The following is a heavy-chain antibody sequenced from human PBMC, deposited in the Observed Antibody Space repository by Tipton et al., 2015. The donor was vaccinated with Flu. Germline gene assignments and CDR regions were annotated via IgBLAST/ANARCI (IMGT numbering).Heavy chain of an antibody. CDR1: GFSLSDYG. CDR2: AWSDGKNE. V-gene: IGHV3-33*01. CDR3: ARDPRDGSGSYGGDY. D-gene: IGHD3-3*01. Sequence: QLVQSGGGVVQPGKSLRLSCVVSGFSLSDYGIHWVRQAPGKGLEWVAGAWSDGKNEKVLESLKGRFAVSRGTARNTVYLQMDSLKTEDTALYYCARDPRDGSGSYGGDYWGPGTLVTVST. J-gene: IGHJ4*02.